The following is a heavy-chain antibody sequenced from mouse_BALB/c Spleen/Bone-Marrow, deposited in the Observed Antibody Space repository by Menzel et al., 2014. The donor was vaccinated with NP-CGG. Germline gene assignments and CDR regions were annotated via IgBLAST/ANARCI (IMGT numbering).Heavy chain of an antibody. CDR1: GFTFSRSG. V-gene: IGHV5-17*02. Sequence: EVQVVESGGGLVQPGGSRKLSCAASGFTFSRSGMHWVRQAPEKGLEWVAYISSGSSTIYYADTMKGRFTISRDNPKNTLFLQTTSLRSEDTAMYYCARARSTVIMTGAMDYWGQGTSVTVSS. CDR2: ISSGSSTI. CDR3: ARARSTVIMTGAMDY. D-gene: IGHD2-4*01. J-gene: IGHJ4*01.